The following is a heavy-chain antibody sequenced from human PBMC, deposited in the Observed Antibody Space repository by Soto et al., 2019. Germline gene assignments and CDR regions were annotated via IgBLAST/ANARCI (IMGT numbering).Heavy chain of an antibody. CDR1: GGTFSSYA. D-gene: IGHD3-22*01. J-gene: IGHJ4*02. CDR2: IIPIFGTA. V-gene: IGHV1-69*01. CDR3: ARRLYYDSSGYYFEYYFDY. Sequence: QVQLVQSGAEVKKPGSSVKVSCKASGGTFSSYAISWVRQAPGQGLEWMGGIIPIFGTANYAQKFQGRVTITADESTSTAYMELSSLRSEDTAVYYCARRLYYDSSGYYFEYYFDYWGQGTLVIVSS.